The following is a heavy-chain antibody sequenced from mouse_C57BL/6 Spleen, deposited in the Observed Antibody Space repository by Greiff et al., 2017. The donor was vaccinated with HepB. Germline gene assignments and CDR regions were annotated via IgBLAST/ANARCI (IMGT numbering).Heavy chain of an antibody. J-gene: IGHJ4*01. V-gene: IGHV7-3*01. D-gene: IGHD1-1*01. CDR2: IRNKANGYTT. CDR3: ARYEVLREAMDY. CDR1: GFTFTDYY. Sequence: DVKLVESGGGLVQPGGSLSLSCAASGFTFTDYYMSWVRQPPGKALEWLGFIRNKANGYTTEYSASVKGRFTISRDNSQSILYLQMNALRAEDSATYYCARYEVLREAMDYWGQGTSVTVSS.